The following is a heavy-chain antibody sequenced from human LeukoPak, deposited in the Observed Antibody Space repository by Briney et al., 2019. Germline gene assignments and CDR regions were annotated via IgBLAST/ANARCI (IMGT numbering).Heavy chain of an antibody. J-gene: IGHJ4*02. CDR3: ARFRDYGDFLDY. Sequence: GGSLRLSCAASGFTFTSYAMHWVRQAPGQRLEWMGWINAGNGNTKYSQKFQGRVTITRDTSASTAYTELSSLRSEDTAVYYCARFRDYGDFLDYWGQGTLVTVSS. CDR2: INAGNGNT. V-gene: IGHV1-3*01. D-gene: IGHD4-17*01. CDR1: GFTFTSYA.